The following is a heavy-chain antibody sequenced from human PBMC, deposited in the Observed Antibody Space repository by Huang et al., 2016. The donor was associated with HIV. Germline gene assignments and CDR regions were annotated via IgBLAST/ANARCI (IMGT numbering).Heavy chain of an antibody. J-gene: IGHJ4*01. CDR3: VHRRRYGKWYVDY. CDR1: GFSLTSSGVA. Sequence: QITLKESGPTLVKPTQTLTLTCTFSGFSLTSSGVAGGWIRQPPGKALEWLELIYWDNEERFSPSLKTRLTITKDTPTNYVVLTMTNMDPVDTATYYCVHRRRYGKWYVDYWGHGVLVTVSS. CDR2: IYWDNEE. D-gene: IGHD6-13*01. V-gene: IGHV2-5*02.